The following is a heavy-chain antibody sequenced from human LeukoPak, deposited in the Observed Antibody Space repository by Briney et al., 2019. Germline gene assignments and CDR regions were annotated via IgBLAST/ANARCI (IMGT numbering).Heavy chain of an antibody. CDR3: ARGKRGASKDHFDY. V-gene: IGHV3-30*04. D-gene: IGHD1-26*01. CDR1: GFTFSSYA. CDR2: VSYDGSNK. J-gene: IGHJ4*02. Sequence: GRSLRLSCAASGFTFSSYAMHWVRQAPGKGLEWVAVVSYDGSNKYYADSVKGRFTISRDNSKNTLYLQMNSLRAEDTAVYYCARGKRGASKDHFDYWGQGTLVTVSS.